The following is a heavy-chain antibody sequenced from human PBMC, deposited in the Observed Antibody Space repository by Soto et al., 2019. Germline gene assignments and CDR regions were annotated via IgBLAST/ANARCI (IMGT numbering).Heavy chain of an antibody. CDR2: ISPYNANT. Sequence: QVQLVQSGAEVKNVGASVKVSCKASGYTFTSSGISWVRQAPGQGLEWMGWISPYNANTKYAQKLQVSVTMTTDTSTSTAYMELRSLRSAAAAVYYCARGPLTGYPYYFDYWGQGTLVTVSS. CDR1: GYTFTSSG. D-gene: IGHD3-9*01. V-gene: IGHV1-18*01. J-gene: IGHJ4*02. CDR3: ARGPLTGYPYYFDY.